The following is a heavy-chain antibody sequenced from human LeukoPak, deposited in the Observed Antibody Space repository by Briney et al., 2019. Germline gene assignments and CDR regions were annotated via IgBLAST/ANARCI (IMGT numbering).Heavy chain of an antibody. D-gene: IGHD6-13*01. J-gene: IGHJ5*02. CDR2: ISYDGSNK. Sequence: GGSLRLSCAASGFTFSSYAMHWVRQAPGKGLEWVTFISYDGSNKNYADSVKGRFTISRDNFKNSLYLQMNSLRAEDTAVYYCARGIAAAGPRFDPWGQGTLVSVSS. V-gene: IGHV3-30*04. CDR1: GFTFSSYA. CDR3: ARGIAAAGPRFDP.